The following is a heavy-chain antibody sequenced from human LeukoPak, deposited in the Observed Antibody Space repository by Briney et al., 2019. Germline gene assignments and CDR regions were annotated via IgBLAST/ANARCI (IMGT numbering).Heavy chain of an antibody. CDR2: IYYSGST. CDR3: ATLSEGVAARSYYYYYMDV. D-gene: IGHD6-6*01. Sequence: SETLSLTCTVSGGSISSGGYYWSWIRQHPGKGLEWIGYIYYSGSTYYNPSLKSRVTISVDTSKNQFSLKLSSVTAADTAVYYCATLSEGVAARSYYYYYMDVWGKGTTVTVSS. V-gene: IGHV4-31*03. J-gene: IGHJ6*03. CDR1: GGSISSGGYY.